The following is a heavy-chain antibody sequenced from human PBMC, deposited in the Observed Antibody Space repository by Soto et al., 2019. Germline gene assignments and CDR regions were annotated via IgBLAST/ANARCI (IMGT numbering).Heavy chain of an antibody. V-gene: IGHV3-23*01. J-gene: IGHJ3*02. CDR1: GFTFSSYA. D-gene: IGHD4-17*01. CDR3: AKDRREPNLIVTVTTAAFDI. CDR2: ISGSGGST. Sequence: GGSLRLSCAASGFTFSSYAMSWVRQAPGKGLEWVSAISGSGGSTYYADSVKGRFTISRDNSKNTLYLQMNSLRAEDTAVYYCAKDRREPNLIVTVTTAAFDIWGQGTMVTVSS.